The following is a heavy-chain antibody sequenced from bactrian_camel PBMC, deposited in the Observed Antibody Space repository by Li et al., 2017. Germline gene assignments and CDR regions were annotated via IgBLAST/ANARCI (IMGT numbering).Heavy chain of an antibody. J-gene: IGHJ4*01. D-gene: IGHD4*01. CDR1: GDHVTTYY. Sequence: HVQLVESGGGSVQAGGSLRLSCTASGDHVTTYYNTYCLAWFRQAPGKEREGVASIDADGNTLYRPSVWGRFTISRDNANNSLSLQMNDLKPDDTAMYYCAAGGFYSDYRHEAGYTYWGQGTQVTVS. CDR2: IDADGN. CDR3: AAGGFYSDYRHEAGYTY. V-gene: IGHV3-2*01.